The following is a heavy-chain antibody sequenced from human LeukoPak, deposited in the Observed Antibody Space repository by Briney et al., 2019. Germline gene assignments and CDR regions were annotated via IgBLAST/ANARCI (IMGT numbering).Heavy chain of an antibody. V-gene: IGHV4-4*07. CDR2: IYTSGST. Sequence: SETLSLTCTVSGGSISSYYWSWIRQPAGKGLEWIGRIYTSGSTNYNPSLKSRFTISVDKSKNQFSLKLSSVTAADTAVYYCARVGDYYDSSGYAEFDYWGQGTLVTVSS. CDR3: ARVGDYYDSSGYAEFDY. CDR1: GGSISSYY. D-gene: IGHD3-22*01. J-gene: IGHJ4*02.